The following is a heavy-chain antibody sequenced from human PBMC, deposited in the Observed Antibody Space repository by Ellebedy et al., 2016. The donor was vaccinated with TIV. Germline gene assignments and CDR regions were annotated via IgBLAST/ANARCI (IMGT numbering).Heavy chain of an antibody. V-gene: IGHV1-2*04. CDR3: ARDSYGSGSYLFDY. CDR2: INPNSGGT. CDR1: GYTFTGYY. J-gene: IGHJ4*02. Sequence: AASVKVSCKASGYTFTGYYMHWVRQAPGQGLEWMGWINPNSGGTNYAQKFQGWVTMTRDTSISTAYMELSRLRSDDTAVYYCARDSYGSGSYLFDYWGQGTLVTVSS. D-gene: IGHD3-10*01.